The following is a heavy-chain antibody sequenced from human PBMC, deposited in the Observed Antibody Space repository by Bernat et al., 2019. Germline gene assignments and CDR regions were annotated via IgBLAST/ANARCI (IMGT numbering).Heavy chain of an antibody. CDR2: IYSVGTT. V-gene: IGHV3-66*01. D-gene: IGHD3-10*01. CDR3: ARVPGFS. CDR1: GFTVSNND. Sequence: EVQLVESGGGLVQPGGSLRLSCAASGFTVSNNDMSWVRQAPGKGLEWVSFIYSVGTTYYADSVKGRFTISRDNSKNTLYLQMNSLRAEDTAVYYCARVPGFSWGQGTLVTVSS. J-gene: IGHJ5*02.